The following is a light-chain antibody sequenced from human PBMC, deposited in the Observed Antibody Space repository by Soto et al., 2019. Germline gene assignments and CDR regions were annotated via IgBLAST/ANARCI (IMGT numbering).Light chain of an antibody. CDR1: SIDVADYNY. Sequence: QSALTQPPSASGSPGQSVTISCTGTSIDVADYNYVSWYQQYPGKAPKLMIYEVSKRPSGVPDRFSGSKSGNTASLTVSGLQAEDEADYYCSSYAGSNNWVFGGGTKVTVL. CDR2: EVS. J-gene: IGLJ3*02. V-gene: IGLV2-8*01. CDR3: SSYAGSNNWV.